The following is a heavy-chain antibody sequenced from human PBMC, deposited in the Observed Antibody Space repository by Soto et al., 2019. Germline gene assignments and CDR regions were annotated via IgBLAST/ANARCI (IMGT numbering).Heavy chain of an antibody. D-gene: IGHD3-16*01. Sequence: GESLKISCKGSGYSFSNYWIAWVRQMPGKGLEWMGIVYPGDSDTRCSPSFQGQVTISVDKSISTAYLQWSSLKASDTAIYYCARHHYDYLDYWGQGILVTVSS. CDR3: ARHHYDYLDY. CDR2: VYPGDSDT. J-gene: IGHJ4*02. V-gene: IGHV5-51*01. CDR1: GYSFSNYW.